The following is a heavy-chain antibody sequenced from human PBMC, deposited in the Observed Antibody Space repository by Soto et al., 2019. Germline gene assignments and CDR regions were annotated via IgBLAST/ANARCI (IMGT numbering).Heavy chain of an antibody. Sequence: QVQLQQWGAGLLKPSETLSLTCVVSGGSFSNYYWSWIRQTPGKGLEWIGEINHSGSTNYNPPLKTRATISVDTSKSTSALKMSSVTAADTGVSYCARAWSSGFYVQYWGQGTVVSVSP. J-gene: IGHJ1*01. V-gene: IGHV4-34*01. CDR2: INHSGST. D-gene: IGHD3-22*01. CDR1: GGSFSNYY. CDR3: ARAWSSGFYVQY.